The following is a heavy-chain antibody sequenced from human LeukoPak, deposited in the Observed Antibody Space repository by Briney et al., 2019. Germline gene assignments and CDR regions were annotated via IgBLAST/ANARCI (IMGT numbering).Heavy chain of an antibody. CDR3: AKSVVVITFRFDD. D-gene: IGHD2-15*01. Sequence: PGGSLRLSGAASGFMFNSYVMSWVRQAPGKGLEWVSAINGGGGNTYYADSVKGRFTISRDNSKNMVYLQMNSLRADDMAVYYCAKSVVVITFRFDDWGQGALVTVSS. CDR1: GFMFNSYV. V-gene: IGHV3-23*01. CDR2: INGGGGNT. J-gene: IGHJ4*02.